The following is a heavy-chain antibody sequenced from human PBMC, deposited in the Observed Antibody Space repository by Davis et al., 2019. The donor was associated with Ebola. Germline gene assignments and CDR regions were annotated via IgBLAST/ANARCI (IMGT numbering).Heavy chain of an antibody. J-gene: IGHJ5*02. V-gene: IGHV3-33*01. Sequence: GESLKISCAASGLTFSSYGMHWVRQAPGKGLEWVAVIWYDGSNKYYADSVKGRFTISRDNSKNTLYLQMNSLRAEDTAVYYCARDSSYWFDPWGQGTLVTVSS. CDR2: IWYDGSNK. CDR1: GLTFSSYG. D-gene: IGHD2-2*01. CDR3: ARDSSYWFDP.